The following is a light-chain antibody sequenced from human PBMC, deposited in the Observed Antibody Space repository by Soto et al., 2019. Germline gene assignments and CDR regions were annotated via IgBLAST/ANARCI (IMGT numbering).Light chain of an antibody. Sequence: EIVLTQSPGTLSLSPGERATLSCRASQSVSSSYLAWYQQKPGQAPRLLIYGASGRATGIPDRFSGSVSGTDFTITVSRLEPEDFAVYYCQQYGSSPLFTFGPGTKVDIK. CDR2: GAS. J-gene: IGKJ3*01. CDR3: QQYGSSPLFT. V-gene: IGKV3-20*01. CDR1: QSVSSSY.